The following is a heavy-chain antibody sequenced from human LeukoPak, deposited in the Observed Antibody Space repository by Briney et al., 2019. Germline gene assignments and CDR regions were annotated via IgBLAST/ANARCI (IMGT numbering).Heavy chain of an antibody. Sequence: SETLSLTCTVSGGSIRGSDFYWGWIRQPPGKGLEWIGTIYSTGSTYYNASLKSRVTISVDTSKNQFSLKLSSVTAADTAVYYCARGVVVPSYYYYGMDVWGQGTTVTVSS. CDR1: GGSIRGSDFY. J-gene: IGHJ6*02. CDR2: IYSTGST. V-gene: IGHV4-39*07. CDR3: ARGVVVPSYYYYGMDV. D-gene: IGHD2-21*01.